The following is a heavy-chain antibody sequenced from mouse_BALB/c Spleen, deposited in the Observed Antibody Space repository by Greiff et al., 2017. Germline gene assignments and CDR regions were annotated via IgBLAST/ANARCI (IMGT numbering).Heavy chain of an antibody. Sequence: EVKLVESGGGLVKPGGSLKLSCEASGFTFSSYTMSWVRQNPGKRLEWVATISSGGSYTYYPDSVKGRFTISRDNAKNTLYLQMSSLKSEDTAMYYCTRDYSGDWGQGTTLTVSS. J-gene: IGHJ2*01. V-gene: IGHV5-6-4*01. CDR3: TRDYSGD. CDR1: GFTFSSYT. D-gene: IGHD2-12*01. CDR2: ISSGGSYT.